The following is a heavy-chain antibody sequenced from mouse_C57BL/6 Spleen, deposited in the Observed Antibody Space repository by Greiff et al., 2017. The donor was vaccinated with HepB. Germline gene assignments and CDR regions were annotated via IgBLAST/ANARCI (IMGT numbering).Heavy chain of an antibody. V-gene: IGHV5-9-1*02. CDR3: TRDRGGLGFDY. CDR2: ISSGGDYI. J-gene: IGHJ2*01. CDR1: GFTFSSYA. Sequence: EVQRVESGEGLVKPGGSLKLSCAASGFTFSSYAMSWVRQTPEKRLEWVAYISSGGDYIYYADTVKGRFTISRDNARNTLYLQMSSLKSEDTAMYYCTRDRGGLGFDYWGQGTTLTVSS. D-gene: IGHD2-4*01.